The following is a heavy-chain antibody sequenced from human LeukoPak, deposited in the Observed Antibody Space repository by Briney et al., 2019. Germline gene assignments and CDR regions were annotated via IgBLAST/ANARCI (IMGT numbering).Heavy chain of an antibody. J-gene: IGHJ5*02. Sequence: ASVKVSCKASGYTFTSYAMHWVRQAPGQRLEWMGWINAGNGNTKYSQKFQGRVTITRDTSARTAYMELSSLRSEDTAVYYCARGSTVIFNWFDPWGQGTLVTVSS. CDR2: INAGNGNT. CDR3: ARGSTVIFNWFDP. CDR1: GYTFTSYA. D-gene: IGHD4-17*01. V-gene: IGHV1-3*01.